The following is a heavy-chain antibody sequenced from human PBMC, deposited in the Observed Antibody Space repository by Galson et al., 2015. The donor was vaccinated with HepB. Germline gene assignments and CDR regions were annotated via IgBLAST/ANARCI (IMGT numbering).Heavy chain of an antibody. CDR2: ISYDGSNK. V-gene: IGHV3-30*18. D-gene: IGHD3-10*01. Sequence: SLRLSCAASGFTFSSYGMHWVRQAPGKGLEWVAVISYDGSNKYYADSVKGRFTISRDNSKNTLYLQMNSLRAEDTAVYYCAKSPVGVRGVIAFWGQGTLVTVSS. CDR1: GFTFSSYG. J-gene: IGHJ4*02. CDR3: AKSPVGVRGVIAF.